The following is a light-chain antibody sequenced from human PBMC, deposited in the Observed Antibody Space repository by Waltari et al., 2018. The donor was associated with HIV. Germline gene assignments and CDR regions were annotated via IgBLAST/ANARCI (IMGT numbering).Light chain of an antibody. J-gene: IGLJ2*01. V-gene: IGLV1-47*01. Sequence: QSVLTPPPSAAGTPPPAVTTSCSRTSPHVHWYPHLPGTAPQLLIFRNNQRASGVPDRFSGSKSGTSASLVISGLRSEDEADYYCATWADRPSGPVVFGGGTKVTVL. CDR3: ATWADRPSGPVV. CDR2: RNN. CDR1: SPH.